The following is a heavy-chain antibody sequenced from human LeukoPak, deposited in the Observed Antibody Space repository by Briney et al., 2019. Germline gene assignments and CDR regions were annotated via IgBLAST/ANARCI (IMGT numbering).Heavy chain of an antibody. CDR3: ARGLHDPRYGDYENY. V-gene: IGHV1-8*01. J-gene: IGHJ4*02. Sequence: ASVKDSCKASGYTFTSYDINWVRQATGQGLEWMGWMNPNSGNTGYAQKFQGRVTMTRNTSISTAYMELSSLRSEDTAVYYCARGLHDPRYGDYENYWGQGTLVTVSS. CDR1: GYTFTSYD. CDR2: MNPNSGNT. D-gene: IGHD4-17*01.